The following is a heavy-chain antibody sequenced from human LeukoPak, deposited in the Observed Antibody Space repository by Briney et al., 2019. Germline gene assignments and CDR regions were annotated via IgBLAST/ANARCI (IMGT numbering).Heavy chain of an antibody. V-gene: IGHV1-2*06. D-gene: IGHD6-13*01. CDR1: GYTFTGYH. CDR2: INPYSGDT. CDR3: ARDQGSLTRSWYTGY. Sequence: ASVKVSCKAPGYTFTGYHIHWVRQAPGQGLEWMGRINPYSGDTNFAQKFQGRVPMTRDTSITTAYMDLSSLTPDDTAVYFCARDQGSLTRSWYTGYWGQGTQVTVSS. J-gene: IGHJ4*02.